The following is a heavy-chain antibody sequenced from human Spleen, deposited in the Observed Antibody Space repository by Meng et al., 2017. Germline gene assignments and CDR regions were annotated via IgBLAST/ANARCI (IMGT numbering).Heavy chain of an antibody. CDR1: GFTFSSYW. CDR3: AKDHISSDGSGSYGFHY. D-gene: IGHD3-10*01. Sequence: GESLKISCAASGFTFSSYWMSWVRQAPGKGLEWVANIKQDGSEKYYVDSVKGRFTISRDNAKNSLYLQMNSLTAEDTALYYCAKDHISSDGSGSYGFHYWGQGILVTVSS. CDR2: IKQDGSEK. J-gene: IGHJ4*02. V-gene: IGHV3-7*03.